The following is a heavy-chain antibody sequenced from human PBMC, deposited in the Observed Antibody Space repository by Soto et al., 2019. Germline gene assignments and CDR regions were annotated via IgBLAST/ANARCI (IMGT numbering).Heavy chain of an antibody. CDR1: GFTFKSHA. Sequence: GGSLRLSCSASGFTFKSHAMHWVRQAPGKGLEYVSSIHTGGETTFYADAVKGRFIVSRDNSNNTLDLQMTSLKYEDSGVYYCVKGRAKHCSGRTCGLWMDLCGPGTTVTV. D-gene: IGHD6-19*01. J-gene: IGHJ6*02. CDR3: VKGRAKHCSGRTCGLWMDL. CDR2: IHTGGETT. V-gene: IGHV3-64D*06.